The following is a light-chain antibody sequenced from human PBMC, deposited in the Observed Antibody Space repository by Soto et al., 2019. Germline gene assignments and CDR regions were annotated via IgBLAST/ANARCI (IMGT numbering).Light chain of an antibody. CDR2: GAS. V-gene: IGKV3-15*01. CDR1: QTVSSN. CDR3: QQDNIWPQT. J-gene: IGKJ1*01. Sequence: KVMTQSPTTPAVSSRERATLYWRASQTVSSNLAGYQQKPGQAPRLLIYGASTRATGIPARFSGSGSGTKFTLTISILQSKDLAVYYGQQDNIWPQTFGQGTKVDIK.